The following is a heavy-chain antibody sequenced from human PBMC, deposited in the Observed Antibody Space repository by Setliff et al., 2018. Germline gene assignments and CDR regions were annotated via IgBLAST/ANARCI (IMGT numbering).Heavy chain of an antibody. D-gene: IGHD3-10*01. CDR2: VNHRGGT. V-gene: IGHV4-4*02. CDR1: GVSVSINNW. J-gene: IGHJ5*02. CDR3: ARGESIGSGTVNLDR. Sequence: SETLSLTCAIPGVSVSINNWWSWVRQPPGKGLEWIGEVNHRGGTYYSPSLKRRVTISVDKSKNQLSLKLTSVTAADTAVYYCARGESIGSGTVNLDRWGQGKLVTVSS.